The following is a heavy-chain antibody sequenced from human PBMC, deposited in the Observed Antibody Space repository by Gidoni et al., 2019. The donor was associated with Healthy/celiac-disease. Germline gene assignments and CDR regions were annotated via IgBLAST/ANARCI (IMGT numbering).Heavy chain of an antibody. CDR2: INWNSASA. CDR3: AKARGFTYGIDAFDI. Sequence: EVQLVESGGDLVQPGTSLRLSCEVSGFTFDDYAMHWVRQGPGKGLEWGSGINWNSASAGYAESVEGRFTISRDNAKKSLYLQMTSLRPEDTAVYYCAKARGFTYGIDAFDIWGHGTMVTGSS. CDR1: GFTFDDYA. J-gene: IGHJ3*02. V-gene: IGHV3-9*01. D-gene: IGHD5-18*01.